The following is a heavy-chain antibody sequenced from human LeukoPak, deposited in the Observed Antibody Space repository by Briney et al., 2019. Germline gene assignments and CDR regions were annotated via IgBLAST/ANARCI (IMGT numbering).Heavy chain of an antibody. D-gene: IGHD5-12*01. J-gene: IGHJ4*02. CDR1: GFTFSSYG. CDR2: IRYDGSNK. CDR3: AKDRSGSSDSGYAH. Sequence: PGGSLRLSCAASGFTFSSYGMHWVRQAPGKGLEWVSFIRYDGSNKYYADSVKGRFAISRDNSKNTLYLQMNSLRAEDTAVYYCAKDRSGSSDSGYAHWGLGTLVTVSS. V-gene: IGHV3-30*02.